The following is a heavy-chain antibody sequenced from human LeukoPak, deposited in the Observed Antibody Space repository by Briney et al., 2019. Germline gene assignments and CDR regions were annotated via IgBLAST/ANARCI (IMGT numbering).Heavy chain of an antibody. CDR1: GFTFSTYW. J-gene: IGHJ4*02. CDR3: ARSGSYSNFDC. CDR2: IKQDGSEK. V-gene: IGHV3-7*04. Sequence: PGGSLRLSCAASGFTFSTYWMHWVRQAPGKGLEWVANIKQDGSEKHYVDSVKGRFTISRDNAKNSLYLQMNSLRAEDTAVYHCARSGSYSNFDCWGQGTLVTVSS. D-gene: IGHD6-19*01.